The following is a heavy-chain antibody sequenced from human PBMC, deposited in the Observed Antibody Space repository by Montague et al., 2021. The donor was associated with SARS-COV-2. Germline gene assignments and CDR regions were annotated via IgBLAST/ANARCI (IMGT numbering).Heavy chain of an antibody. D-gene: IGHD5-12*01. CDR3: ARRGRKLLPVATTIGGFDI. V-gene: IGHV4-39*02. CDR2: IYDSGST. Sequence: SETLSLTCTVSGGSISSSNYYWDWIRQPPGKGLGWSGSIYDSGSTYYNPSLKSRVTISVDTSKNHFSLKLSSVTAADTAVYYCARRGRKLLPVATTIGGFDIWGQGTMVTVSS. J-gene: IGHJ3*02. CDR1: GGSISSSNYY.